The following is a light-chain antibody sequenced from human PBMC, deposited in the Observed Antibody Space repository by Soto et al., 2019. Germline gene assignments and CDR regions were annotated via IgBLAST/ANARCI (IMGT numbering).Light chain of an antibody. CDR3: QQSYSTPPLT. J-gene: IGKJ4*01. CDR2: AAS. V-gene: IGKV1-39*01. CDR1: QSISSY. Sequence: DIQMTQCPSSLSASVGDRVTITCRASQSISSYLHWYQQKPGKAPRLLIYAASSLQTGVPSRFSGYGSGTDFTLTISSLQPEDFATYYCQQSYSTPPLTFGGGTKVEIK.